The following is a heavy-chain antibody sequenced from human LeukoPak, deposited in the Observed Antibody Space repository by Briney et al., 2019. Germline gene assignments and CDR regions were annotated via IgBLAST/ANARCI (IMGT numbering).Heavy chain of an antibody. V-gene: IGHV1-18*01. J-gene: IGHJ4*02. D-gene: IGHD3-22*01. CDR2: IISYNGNT. CDR3: ATTNDGGGYQWGDFFDY. Sequence: ASVKVSCKASGYTFTSYGISWVRQAPGQGLEWMGWIISYNGNTNHAQKLQDRVTMTTDTSTSTAYMELSSLRSDDTAIYYCATTNDGGGYQWGDFFDYWGQGTLVTVSS. CDR1: GYTFTSYG.